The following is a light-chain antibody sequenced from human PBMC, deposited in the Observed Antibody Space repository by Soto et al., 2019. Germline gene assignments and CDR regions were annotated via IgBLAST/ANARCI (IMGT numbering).Light chain of an antibody. CDR2: DAS. Sequence: EIVLTQSPATLSLSPGERATLSCRASQSVSSYLAWYQHKHGQDPRLLIYDASTRATGIPVRFSGSGSGTYFTLTISSLEHEDFAVYYCQHRNNGLSFGRGTKVEIK. CDR1: QSVSSY. V-gene: IGKV3-11*01. CDR3: QHRNNGLS. J-gene: IGKJ4*01.